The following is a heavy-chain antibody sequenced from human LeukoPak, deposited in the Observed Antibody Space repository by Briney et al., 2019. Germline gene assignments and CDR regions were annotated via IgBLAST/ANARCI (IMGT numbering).Heavy chain of an antibody. CDR1: GFTFSSYG. CDR2: ISSSSSTI. J-gene: IGHJ5*02. CDR3: ARSLVVGATYPYH. Sequence: PGRSLSLSCEASGFTFSSYGMTWVRQAPGKGLEWGSYISSSSSTIYYADSVKGRFTISRDNAKNSLYLQLNSLRAEDTAVYYCARSLVVGATYPYHWGQGTLVTVSS. D-gene: IGHD1-26*01. V-gene: IGHV3-48*01.